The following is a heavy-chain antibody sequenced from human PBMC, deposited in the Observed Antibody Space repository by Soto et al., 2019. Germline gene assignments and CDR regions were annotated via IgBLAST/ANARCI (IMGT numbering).Heavy chain of an antibody. D-gene: IGHD1-7*01. CDR3: ASRDPGTSVDY. J-gene: IGHJ4*02. CDR1: GGSFTSNNW. V-gene: IGHV4-4*02. CDR2: IYRTGST. Sequence: QVQLQESGPGLVKPSGTLSLTCAVSGGSFTSNNWWTWVRQPPGQGLEWIGEIYRTGSTNYNPSLKCRVTISLDKSENQFSLKVTFLTAADTAVYYCASRDPGTSVDYWGQGTLVTVSS.